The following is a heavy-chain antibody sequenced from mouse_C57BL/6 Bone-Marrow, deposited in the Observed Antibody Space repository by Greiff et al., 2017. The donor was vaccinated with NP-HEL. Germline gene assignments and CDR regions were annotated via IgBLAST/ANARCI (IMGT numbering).Heavy chain of an antibody. Sequence: QVQLQQPGAELVKPGASVKLSCKASGYTFTSYWMHWVKQRPGQGLEWIGMIHPNSGSTNYNEKFKSKATLTVDKSSSTAYMQLSSLTSEDSAVYYCARLPHYYGSSSGFAYWGQGTLVTVSA. CDR2: IHPNSGST. V-gene: IGHV1-64*01. J-gene: IGHJ3*01. CDR3: ARLPHYYGSSSGFAY. D-gene: IGHD1-1*01. CDR1: GYTFTSYW.